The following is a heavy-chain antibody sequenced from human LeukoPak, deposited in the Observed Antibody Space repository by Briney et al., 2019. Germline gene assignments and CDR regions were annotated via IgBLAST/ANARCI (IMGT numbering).Heavy chain of an antibody. CDR2: ISAYNGNT. V-gene: IGHV1-18*04. Sequence: ASVKVSCKASGYTFTGYYMHWVRQAPGQGLEWMGWISAYNGNTNYAQKLQGRVTMTTDTSTSTAYMELRSLRSDDTAVYYCARPKAVYTAGNGFDYWGQGTLVTVSS. J-gene: IGHJ4*02. CDR1: GYTFTGYY. CDR3: ARPKAVYTAGNGFDY. D-gene: IGHD6-13*01.